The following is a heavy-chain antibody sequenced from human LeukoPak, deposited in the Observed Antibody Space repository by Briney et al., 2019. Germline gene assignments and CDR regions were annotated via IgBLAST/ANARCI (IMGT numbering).Heavy chain of an antibody. CDR2: INPNSGGT. V-gene: IGHV1-2*02. CDR3: ARAPSHSLYGDYPPTGMDV. Sequence: ASVKVSCKASGYTFTGYYMHWVRQAPGQGLEWMGWINPNSGGTNYAQKLQGRVTMTTDTSTSTAYMELRSLRSDDTAVYYCARAPSHSLYGDYPPTGMDVWGQGTTVTVSS. CDR1: GYTFTGYY. J-gene: IGHJ6*02. D-gene: IGHD4-17*01.